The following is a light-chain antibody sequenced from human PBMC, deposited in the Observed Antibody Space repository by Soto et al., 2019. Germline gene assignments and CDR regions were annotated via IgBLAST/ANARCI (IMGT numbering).Light chain of an antibody. V-gene: IGKV3-20*01. CDR1: QSVADNY. Sequence: EIVLTQSPGTLSLSPGERATLSCRASQSVADNYLAWYQQKPGQPPRLLIYAASRRAAGIPDTFSGSGSGTDFTLTITRLEPEDFALYYCQQYGHSPRTFGRGTKVEVK. J-gene: IGKJ4*02. CDR2: AAS. CDR3: QQYGHSPRT.